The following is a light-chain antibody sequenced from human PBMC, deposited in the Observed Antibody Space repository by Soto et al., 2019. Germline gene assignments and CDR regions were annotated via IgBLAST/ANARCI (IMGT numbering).Light chain of an antibody. CDR2: AAS. J-gene: IGKJ1*01. V-gene: IGKV1-27*01. Sequence: DIQMTQSPSSLSASVRDRVTITCRASQGISNYLAWYQQKPGKVPKLLIYAASTWQAGVPSRFRGSGSGTAFTLTISSLQPEDVATYYCQKYDSAPWTFGQGTKVEIK. CDR1: QGISNY. CDR3: QKYDSAPWT.